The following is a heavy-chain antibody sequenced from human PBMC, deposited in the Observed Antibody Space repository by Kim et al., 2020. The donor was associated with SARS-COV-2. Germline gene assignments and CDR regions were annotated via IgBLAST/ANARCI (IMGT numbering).Heavy chain of an antibody. CDR2: ISSSRSSI. CDR3: ARDVIVSGFCGMNRNYYYYGMGV. V-gene: IGHV3-48*04. J-gene: IGHJ6*02. D-gene: IGHD3-16*02. CDR1: GFTFSSYS. Sequence: WGSLRLSCAASGFTFSSYSMNWVRQAPGKLLEWVSYISSSRSSIYYADSVNGLCTISRDNANNSLYLQMNSLSAEDTSEYYCARDVIVSGFCGMNRNYYYYGMGVWGQETTVTGSS.